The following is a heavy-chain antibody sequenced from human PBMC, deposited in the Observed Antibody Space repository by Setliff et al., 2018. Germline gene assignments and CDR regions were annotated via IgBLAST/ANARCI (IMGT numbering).Heavy chain of an antibody. Sequence: SETLSLTCAVYGGSFSGYYWSWIRQPPGKGLEWIGEINHSGSTNYNPSLKSRVTISVDTSKNQFSLKLTSVTAADTAVYYCARDRSGGRDYWGQGTLVTVSS. CDR1: GGSFSGYY. D-gene: IGHD6-25*01. V-gene: IGHV4-34*01. J-gene: IGHJ4*02. CDR3: ARDRSGGRDY. CDR2: INHSGST.